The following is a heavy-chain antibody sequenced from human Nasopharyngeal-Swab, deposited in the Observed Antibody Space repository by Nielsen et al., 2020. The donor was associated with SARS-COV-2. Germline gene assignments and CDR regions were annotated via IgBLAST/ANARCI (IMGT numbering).Heavy chain of an antibody. Sequence: GSLRLSCTVSGGSISSSSYYWGWIRQPPGKGLEWIGSIYYSGSTYYNPSLKSRVTISVDTSKNQFSLKLSSVTAADTAVYYCASKRGVAAAGRGYWGQGTLVTVSS. CDR3: ASKRGVAAAGRGY. J-gene: IGHJ4*02. CDR2: IYYSGST. V-gene: IGHV4-39*01. CDR1: GGSISSSSYY. D-gene: IGHD6-13*01.